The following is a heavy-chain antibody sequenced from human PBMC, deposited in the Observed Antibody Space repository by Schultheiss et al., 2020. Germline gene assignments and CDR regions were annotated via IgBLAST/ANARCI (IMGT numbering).Heavy chain of an antibody. J-gene: IGHJ5*02. CDR2: IWYDGSNK. Sequence: GGSLRLSCAASGFTFSSYGMHWVRQAPGKGLEWVAVIWYDGSNKYYADSVKGRFTISRDNAKNSLYLQMNSLRAEDTAVYYCARDRAAAGTGWFDPWGQGTLVTVSS. D-gene: IGHD6-13*01. V-gene: IGHV3-33*01. CDR3: ARDRAAAGTGWFDP. CDR1: GFTFSSYG.